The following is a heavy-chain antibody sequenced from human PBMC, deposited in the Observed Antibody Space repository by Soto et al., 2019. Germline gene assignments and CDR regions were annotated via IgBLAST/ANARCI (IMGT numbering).Heavy chain of an antibody. V-gene: IGHV4-59*01. D-gene: IGHD3-16*02. J-gene: IGHJ3*02. CDR1: GGSISSYY. Sequence: QVQLQESGPGLVKPSETLSLTCTVSGGSISSYYWSWIRQPPGKGLEWIGYIYYSGSTNYNPYLKSRVTVSVDTSKNQFSLKLSSVTAADTAVYYCARDSNYDYIWGSYHDAFDIWGQGTMVTVSS. CDR2: IYYSGST. CDR3: ARDSNYDYIWGSYHDAFDI.